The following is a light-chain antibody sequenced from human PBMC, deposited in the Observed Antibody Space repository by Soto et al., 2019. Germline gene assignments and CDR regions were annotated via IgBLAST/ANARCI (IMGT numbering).Light chain of an antibody. CDR2: GAS. V-gene: IGKV3-15*01. CDR3: QQYDKWPRT. J-gene: IGKJ1*01. CDR1: QSVSHK. Sequence: EVLMTQSPATLSVSPGERATLSCRASQSVSHKLAWYQQTRGQAPRLLIYGASTRATGVPARFSGSGSGTEFTLTISNLQSEDFAVYHCQQYDKWPRTFGQGTKVEI.